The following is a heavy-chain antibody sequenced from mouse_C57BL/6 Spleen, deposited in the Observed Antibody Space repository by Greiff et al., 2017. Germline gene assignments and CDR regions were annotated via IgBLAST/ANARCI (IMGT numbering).Heavy chain of an antibody. CDR2: IRLKSDNYAT. D-gene: IGHD1-1*01. Sequence: EVKLMESGGGLVQPGGSMKLSCVASGFTFSNYWMNWVRQSPEKGLEWVAQIRLKSDNYATHYAESVKGRFTISRDDSKSSVYLQMNNLRAEDTGIYYCTGGAVAPWFAYWGQGTLVTVSA. CDR1: GFTFSNYW. CDR3: TGGAVAPWFAY. V-gene: IGHV6-3*01. J-gene: IGHJ3*01.